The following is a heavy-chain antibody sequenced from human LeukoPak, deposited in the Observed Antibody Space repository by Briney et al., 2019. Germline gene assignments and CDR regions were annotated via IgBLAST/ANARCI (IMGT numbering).Heavy chain of an antibody. D-gene: IGHD6-6*01. Sequence: SGPTLVKPAETLSLTCTVSGDSISSYYWSWIRQPPGKGLEWIGYLSYSGTSNYNPSLKSRLTISIDTSNNQFSLKLTSVTAADTAVYFCARGVNWIDPWGQGTLVTVSS. CDR2: LSYSGTS. CDR1: GDSISSYY. V-gene: IGHV4-59*01. CDR3: ARGVNWIDP. J-gene: IGHJ5*02.